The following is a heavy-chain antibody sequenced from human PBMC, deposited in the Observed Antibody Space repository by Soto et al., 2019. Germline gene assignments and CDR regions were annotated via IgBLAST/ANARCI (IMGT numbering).Heavy chain of an antibody. Sequence: QVQLVQSGAEVKKPGSSVKVSCKASGGTFSSYAISWVRQAPGQGLEWMGGSIPIFGTANYAQKFQGRVTITADESTSTAYMELSSLRSEDTAVYYCARDRSYGSGSYYDAFDIWGQGTMVTVSS. J-gene: IGHJ3*02. CDR3: ARDRSYGSGSYYDAFDI. CDR1: GGTFSSYA. D-gene: IGHD3-10*01. V-gene: IGHV1-69*01. CDR2: SIPIFGTA.